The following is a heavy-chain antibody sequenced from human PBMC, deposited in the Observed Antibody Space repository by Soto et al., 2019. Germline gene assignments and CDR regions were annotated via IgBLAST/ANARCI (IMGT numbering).Heavy chain of an antibody. Sequence: GGSLRLSCAASGFTVSSNYMSWVRQAPGKGLEWVSVIYSGGSTYYADSVKGRFTISRDNSKNTLYLQMNSLRAEDTAVYYCARVSYYDYIWGSYRRVYFDYWGQGTLVTVSS. CDR2: IYSGGST. D-gene: IGHD3-16*02. CDR3: ARVSYYDYIWGSYRRVYFDY. J-gene: IGHJ4*02. CDR1: GFTVSSNY. V-gene: IGHV3-53*01.